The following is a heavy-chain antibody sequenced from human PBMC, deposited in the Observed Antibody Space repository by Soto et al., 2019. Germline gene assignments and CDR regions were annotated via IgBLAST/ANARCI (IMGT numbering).Heavy chain of an antibody. J-gene: IGHJ3*02. D-gene: IGHD1-1*01. CDR3: ARVERGTATTVVDAFDI. CDR1: GGFVSSGNYY. V-gene: IGHV4-34*01. Sequence: QVQLQQWGAGLLKPSETLSLTCAVYGGFVSSGNYYWSWIRQPPGKGLEWIGEMSHSGGTHFNPSLKSRVTISVDTSKIQFSLKMRSVTAAHTALYYCARVERGTATTVVDAFDIWGPGTMVTVSS. CDR2: MSHSGGT.